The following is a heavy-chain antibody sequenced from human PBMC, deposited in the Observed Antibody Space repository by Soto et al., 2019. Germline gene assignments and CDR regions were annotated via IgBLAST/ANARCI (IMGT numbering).Heavy chain of an antibody. V-gene: IGHV3-53*01. D-gene: IGHD3-10*01. CDR1: GVTVSSKY. CDR3: ARARGYNWFDP. CDR2: IYGGGTT. Sequence: GGSLRLSCAASGVTVSSKYMSWVRQAPGKGLEWVSVIYGGGTTHYADSVKGRFTTSTDNFKNTLYLQMNSLRAEDTAVYYCARARGYNWFDPWGQGTLVTVSS. J-gene: IGHJ5*02.